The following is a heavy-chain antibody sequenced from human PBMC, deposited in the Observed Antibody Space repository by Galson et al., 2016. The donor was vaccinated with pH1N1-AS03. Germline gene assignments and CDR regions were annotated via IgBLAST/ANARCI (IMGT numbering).Heavy chain of an antibody. CDR1: GYTFTSYG. J-gene: IGHJ4*01. V-gene: IGHV1-18*04. CDR2: ISGDNGNT. CDR3: ARDLGGGIIKEAY. Sequence: SVKVSCKASGYTFTSYGISWVRQAPGQGLEWMGWISGDNGNTNYAQKFQGRVTMTTDTSTSTAYMELRSLRSDDTAVFYCARDLGGGIIKEAYWGQEPWSPSPQ. D-gene: IGHD3-10*01.